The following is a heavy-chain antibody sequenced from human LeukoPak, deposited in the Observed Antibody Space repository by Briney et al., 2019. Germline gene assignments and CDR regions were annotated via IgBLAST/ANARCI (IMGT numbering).Heavy chain of an antibody. J-gene: IGHJ4*02. D-gene: IGHD1-26*01. Sequence: SETLSLTCTVSGGSISSGNYYWNWIRQPPGKGLEWIGSIYYSGSTYYNPSLKSRFTVSVDTSKNQFSLKLSSVTATDTAVYYCARSGTYYRTFDFWGQGTLVTVSS. V-gene: IGHV4-39*01. CDR3: ARSGTYYRTFDF. CDR1: GGSISSGNYY. CDR2: IYYSGST.